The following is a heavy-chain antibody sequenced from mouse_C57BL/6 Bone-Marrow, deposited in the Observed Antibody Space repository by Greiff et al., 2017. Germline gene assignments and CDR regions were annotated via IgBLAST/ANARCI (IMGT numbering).Heavy chain of an antibody. V-gene: IGHV1-55*01. CDR3: ARSNWEVFAY. CDR1: GYTFTSYW. Sequence: QVHVKQPGAELVKPGASVKMSCKASGYTFTSYWITWVKQRPGQGLEWIGDIYPGSGSTNYNEKFKSKATLTVDTSSSTAYMQLSSLASEDSAFYYCARSNWEVFAYWGQGTLVTVSA. J-gene: IGHJ3*01. D-gene: IGHD4-1*02. CDR2: IYPGSGST.